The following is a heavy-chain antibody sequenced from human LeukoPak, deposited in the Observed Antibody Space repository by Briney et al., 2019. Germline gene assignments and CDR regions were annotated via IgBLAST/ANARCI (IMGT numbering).Heavy chain of an antibody. CDR3: ARRGTAYCRGGNCYSDKYFDY. V-gene: IGHV4-34*01. CDR1: SGSLSGYY. CDR2: INYSGNT. D-gene: IGHD2-15*01. J-gene: IGHJ4*02. Sequence: PSETLSLTCAVYSGSLSGYYWTWIRQTPGKGLEWIGEINYSGNTNYNRSLKSRVTISADTSKNQFSLRLSSVTAADTAVYYCARRGTAYCRGGNCYSDKYFDYWGQGTQVTVSS.